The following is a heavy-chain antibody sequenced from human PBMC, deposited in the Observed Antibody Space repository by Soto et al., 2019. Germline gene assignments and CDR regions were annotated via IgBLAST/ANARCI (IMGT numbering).Heavy chain of an antibody. V-gene: IGHV2-5*02. CDR2: IYWDDDK. Sequence: QITLKESGPALVKPTQTLTLTCTFSGFSFSTSGVGVGWIRQPPGKALEWLALIYWDDDKRYSPSLKSRLTISKDTSKSQVVLTMTNMAPVDTAAYFCARFLAAEIFDCWGQGTLVTFSS. CDR3: ARFLAAEIFDC. D-gene: IGHD6-25*01. CDR1: GFSFSTSGVG. J-gene: IGHJ4*02.